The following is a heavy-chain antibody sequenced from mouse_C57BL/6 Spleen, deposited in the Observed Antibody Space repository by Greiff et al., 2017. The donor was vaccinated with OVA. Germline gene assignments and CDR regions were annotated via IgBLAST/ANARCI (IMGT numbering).Heavy chain of an antibody. CDR2: INYDGSST. Sequence: EVQLVESEGGLVQPGRSMKLSCTASGFTFSDYYMAWVRQVPEKGLEWVANINYDGSSTYYLDSLKSRFIISRDNAKNILYLQMSSLKSEDTATYYCARDRDKLGPFDYWGQGTTLTVSS. J-gene: IGHJ2*01. V-gene: IGHV5-16*01. CDR1: GFTFSDYY. D-gene: IGHD4-1*01. CDR3: ARDRDKLGPFDY.